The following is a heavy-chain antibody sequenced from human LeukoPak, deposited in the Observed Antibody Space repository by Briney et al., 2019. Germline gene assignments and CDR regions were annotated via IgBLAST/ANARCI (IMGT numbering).Heavy chain of an antibody. CDR1: GGSFSSSSYY. CDR3: ARDRIREFDY. V-gene: IGHV4-61*03. J-gene: IGHJ4*02. Sequence: SETLSLTCTVSGGSFSSSSYYWSWIRQPPGTGLEWIGYIDYSGSTNYNPSLKSRVTISVDTSKNHFSLKLRYVTAADTAVYYCARDRIREFDYWGQGTLVTVSS. D-gene: IGHD3-10*01. CDR2: IDYSGST.